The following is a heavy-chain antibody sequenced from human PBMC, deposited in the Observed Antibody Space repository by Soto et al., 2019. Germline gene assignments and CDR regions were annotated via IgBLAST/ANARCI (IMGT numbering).Heavy chain of an antibody. V-gene: IGHV4-59*01. CDR1: GVSISSYY. Sequence: QVQLQESGPGLVKPSETLSLTCTISGVSISSYYWSWIRQPPGKGLESIGYIYYTGSTDYNPSFKARITRSIGMSKSQSAPKLGSVTAADTAGYYCARQGAGTDFAYGGQVSLLTVSA. CDR2: IYYTGST. J-gene: IGHJ4*02. D-gene: IGHD1-1*01. CDR3: ARQGAGTDFAY.